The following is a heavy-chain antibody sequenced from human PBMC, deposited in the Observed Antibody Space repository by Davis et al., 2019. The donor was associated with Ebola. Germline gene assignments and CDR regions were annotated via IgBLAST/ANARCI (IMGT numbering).Heavy chain of an antibody. V-gene: IGHV1-46*01. CDR3: ARGVTVTSRYYYYGMDV. D-gene: IGHD4-17*01. Sequence: AASVKVSCKVSGYTFTSYYMHWVRQAPGQGLEWMGIINPSGGSTSYARKFQGRVTMTRDTSTSTVYMELSSLRSEDTAVYYCARGVTVTSRYYYYGMDVWGQGTTVTVSS. CDR1: GYTFTSYY. CDR2: INPSGGST. J-gene: IGHJ6*02.